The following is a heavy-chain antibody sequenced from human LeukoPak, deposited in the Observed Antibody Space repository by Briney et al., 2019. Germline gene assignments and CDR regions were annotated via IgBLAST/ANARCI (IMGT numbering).Heavy chain of an antibody. CDR3: AKEPIVPAARFDF. CDR1: GFTFSSYA. V-gene: IGHV3-30*04. D-gene: IGHD2-2*01. J-gene: IGHJ4*02. CDR2: ISYDGSNK. Sequence: PGGSLRLSCAASGFTFSSYAMHCVRQAPGKGLEWVAVISYDGSNKYYADSVKGRFTISRDNSKNTLYLQMNRLRAEDTAVYYCAKEPIVPAARFDFWGQGTLVTVSS.